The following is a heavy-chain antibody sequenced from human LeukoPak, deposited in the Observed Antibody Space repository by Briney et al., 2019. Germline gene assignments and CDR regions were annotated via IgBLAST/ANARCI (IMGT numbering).Heavy chain of an antibody. D-gene: IGHD3-9*01. CDR1: GGTFSSYT. Sequence: SVKVSCKASGGTFSSYTISWVRQAPGQGLEWMGGIIPMFETANYAQKFQGRVTITADEFTTTVYMELSSLRSEDTAVYYCARGIRYYDILTGHVKGHDNSYYYYMDVWGQGTAVTISS. CDR2: IIPMFETA. CDR3: ARGIRYYDILTGHVKGHDNSYYYYMDV. J-gene: IGHJ6*03. V-gene: IGHV1-69*13.